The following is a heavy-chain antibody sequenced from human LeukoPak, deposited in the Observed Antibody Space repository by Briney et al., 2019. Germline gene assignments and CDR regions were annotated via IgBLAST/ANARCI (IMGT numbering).Heavy chain of an antibody. D-gene: IGHD3-22*01. CDR1: GYTFTSYG. CDR3: ARAIYPYYYDSSGYYPPFDY. CDR2: ISAYNGNT. J-gene: IGHJ4*02. V-gene: IGHV1-18*01. Sequence: ASVTVSCKASGYTFTSYGISWVRQAPGQGLEWMGWISAYNGNTNYAQKLQGRVTMTTDTSTSTAYMELRSLRSDDTAVYYCARAIYPYYYDSSGYYPPFDYWGQGTLVTVSS.